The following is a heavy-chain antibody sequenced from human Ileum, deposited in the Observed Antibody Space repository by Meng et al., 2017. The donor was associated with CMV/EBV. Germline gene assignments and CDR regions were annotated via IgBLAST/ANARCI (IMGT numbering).Heavy chain of an antibody. CDR3: AREGPTDWGRALDY. Sequence: GVLTEWGTGLGKPVQHLYLTCTFSGGSMSSYYWRWIRQPARKGLELLGRIYTSGSSNYNSSLNSRVTMSVDTSKNQFSMKLNSVTAADTAVYYCAREGPTDWGRALDYWGQGTLVTVSS. J-gene: IGHJ4*02. CDR2: IYTSGSS. V-gene: IGHV4-4*07. D-gene: IGHD7-27*01. CDR1: GGSMSSYY.